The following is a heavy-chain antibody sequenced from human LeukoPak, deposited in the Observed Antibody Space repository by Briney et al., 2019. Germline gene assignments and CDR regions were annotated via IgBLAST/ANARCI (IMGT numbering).Heavy chain of an antibody. Sequence: GGFLRLSCAASGFTFSSYAMSWVRQAPGKGLEWVSAISGSGGSTYYADSVKGRFTISRDNSKNTLYLQMNSLRAEDTAVYYCARVMTGAKDAFDIWGQGTMVTVSS. CDR3: ARVMTGAKDAFDI. V-gene: IGHV3-23*01. D-gene: IGHD3-9*01. J-gene: IGHJ3*02. CDR1: GFTFSSYA. CDR2: ISGSGGST.